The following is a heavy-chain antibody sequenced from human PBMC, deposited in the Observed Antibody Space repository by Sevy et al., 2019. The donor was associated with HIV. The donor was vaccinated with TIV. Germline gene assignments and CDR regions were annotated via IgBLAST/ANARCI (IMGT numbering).Heavy chain of an antibody. CDR3: AKSRGSSGFLH. Sequence: ASVKVSCKTSGHTFNSYSITWVRQAPGQGLEWMGWVSPHNADRNVAQRFQGRVTLTTDTSTVTAYMELRSLRSDDTALYYCAKSRGSSGFLHWGPGTMVTVSS. CDR1: GHTFNSYS. J-gene: IGHJ4*02. CDR2: VSPHNADR. V-gene: IGHV1-18*01. D-gene: IGHD6-19*01.